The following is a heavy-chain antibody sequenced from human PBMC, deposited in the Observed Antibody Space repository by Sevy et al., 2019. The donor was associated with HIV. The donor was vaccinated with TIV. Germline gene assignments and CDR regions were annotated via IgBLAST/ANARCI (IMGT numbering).Heavy chain of an antibody. V-gene: IGHV3-9*01. CDR1: GFIFDDYA. D-gene: IGHD3-9*01. J-gene: IGHJ4*02. CDR2: ISWDTVNI. Sequence: GGSLRLSCAASGFIFDDYAMHWVRQAPGKGLEWVSGISWDTVNIGYADSVKGRFTISRDNAKNSLYLQMNSLRAEDTALYYCTKDKRRYDILTRGGYFDYWGQGTLFTVSS. CDR3: TKDKRRYDILTRGGYFDY.